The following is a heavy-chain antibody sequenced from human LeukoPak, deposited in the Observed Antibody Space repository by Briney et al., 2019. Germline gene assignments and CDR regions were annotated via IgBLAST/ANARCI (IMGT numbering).Heavy chain of an antibody. V-gene: IGHV1-69*13. Sequence: GASVKVSCKASGYTFTSYYMHWVRQAPGQGLEWMGGIIPIFGTANYAQKFQGRVTITADESTSTAYMELSSLRSEDTAVYYCARVVGYSAYRDWFDPWGQGTLVTVSS. CDR1: GYTFTSYY. CDR2: IIPIFGTA. J-gene: IGHJ5*02. D-gene: IGHD5-12*01. CDR3: ARVVGYSAYRDWFDP.